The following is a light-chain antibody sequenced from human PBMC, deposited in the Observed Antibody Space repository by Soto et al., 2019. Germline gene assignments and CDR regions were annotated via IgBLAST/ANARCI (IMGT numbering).Light chain of an antibody. CDR2: GAS. J-gene: IGKJ2*01. CDR1: QSVSSNY. V-gene: IGKV3-20*01. Sequence: EIVLTQSPGTLSLSPGERATLSCRASQSVSSNYLAWYQQKSGQAPRLLIYGASSRSTGIPDRFSGSGSGTDFTLTISNLEPEDFAVYYCHQYGNSPYAFGKGTELAI. CDR3: HQYGNSPYA.